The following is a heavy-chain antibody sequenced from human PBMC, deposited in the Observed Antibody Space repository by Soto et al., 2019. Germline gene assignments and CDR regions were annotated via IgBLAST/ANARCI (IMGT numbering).Heavy chain of an antibody. CDR1: GGSISSSNW. Sequence: SETLSLTCAVSGGSISSSNWWSWVRQPPGKGLEWIGEIYHSGSTNYNPSLKSRVTISVDKSKNQFSLKLSSVTAADTAVYYCARDSGYSSAEGDYWGQGTLVTVSS. J-gene: IGHJ4*02. V-gene: IGHV4-4*02. D-gene: IGHD6-19*01. CDR2: IYHSGST. CDR3: ARDSGYSSAEGDY.